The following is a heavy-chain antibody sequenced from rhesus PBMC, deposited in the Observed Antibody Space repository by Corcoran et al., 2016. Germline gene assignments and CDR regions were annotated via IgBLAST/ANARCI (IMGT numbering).Heavy chain of an antibody. V-gene: IGHV3-30*01. CDR1: GFSFSNVW. J-gene: IGHJ6*01. CDR3: TTVHTINIWTGRWGLDS. Sequence: EVQLVESGGGLVQPGGSLRLSCAASGFSFSNVWMNWVRQAPGKWLEWVARIKSKADGGTADYAASMKGRFTITRDDSKNTLYLQMNSLKTEDTAMYYCTTVHTINIWTGRWGLDSWGQGVVVTVSS. D-gene: IGHD3-3*01. CDR2: IKSKADGGTA.